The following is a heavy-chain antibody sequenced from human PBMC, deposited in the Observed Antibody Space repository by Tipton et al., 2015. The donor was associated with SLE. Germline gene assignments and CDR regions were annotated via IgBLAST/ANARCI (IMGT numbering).Heavy chain of an antibody. CDR3: ARLWGSYSGMYV. CDR1: GGSISSSSYY. Sequence: LRLSCTVSGGSISSSSYYWGWIRQPPGKGLGWIGSIYYSGSTYYNPSLKSRVTIYVDTSKNQFSLKLSSVTAADTAVYYCARLWGSYSGMYVWGQGTTVTVSS. V-gene: IGHV4-39*01. J-gene: IGHJ6*02. CDR2: IYYSGST. D-gene: IGHD3-16*01.